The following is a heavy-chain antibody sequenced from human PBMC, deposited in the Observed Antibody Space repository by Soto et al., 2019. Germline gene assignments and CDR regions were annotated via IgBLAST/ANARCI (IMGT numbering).Heavy chain of an antibody. CDR3: ISHSPEDMIRT. D-gene: IGHD2-15*01. Sequence: TGGSLRLSCAASGFTFSGSSVHWVRQASGKGLEWVGRIRNKANSYATAYAASVRGRFTISRDDSKNTAFLQMNSLNNEDTAVYYCISHSPEDMIRTWGQGTLVTVSS. CDR1: GFTFSGSS. CDR2: IRNKANSYAT. J-gene: IGHJ4*02. V-gene: IGHV3-73*01.